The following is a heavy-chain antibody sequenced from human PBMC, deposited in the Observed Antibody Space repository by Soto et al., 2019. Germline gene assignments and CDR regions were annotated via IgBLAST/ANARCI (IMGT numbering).Heavy chain of an antibody. CDR1: EGPYNSFA. CDR2: IIPVFGTA. V-gene: IGHV1-69*13. Sequence: ASVKVSCKASEGPYNSFAISWVRQAPGQGLEWIGGIIPVFGTATYAQKFKGRVTITAEESTSTAYMELSSLTSEDTAVYYCARFLGGAGSYYDGQNYNYYNGMDVWGQGTTVTVSS. D-gene: IGHD3-10*01. CDR3: ARFLGGAGSYYDGQNYNYYNGMDV. J-gene: IGHJ6*02.